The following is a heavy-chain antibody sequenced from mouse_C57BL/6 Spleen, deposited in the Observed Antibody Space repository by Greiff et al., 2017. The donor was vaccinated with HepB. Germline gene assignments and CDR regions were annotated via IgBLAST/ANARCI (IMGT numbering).Heavy chain of an antibody. Sequence: EVQLQQSGPELVKPGASVKISCKASGYTFTDYYMNWVKQSHGKSLEWIGDINPNNGGTSYNQKFKGKATLTVDKSSSTAYMELRSLTSEDSAVYYCARLGSSYGYFDVWGTGTTVTVSS. CDR3: ARLGSSYGYFDV. CDR1: GYTFTDYY. V-gene: IGHV1-26*01. J-gene: IGHJ1*03. CDR2: INPNNGGT. D-gene: IGHD1-1*01.